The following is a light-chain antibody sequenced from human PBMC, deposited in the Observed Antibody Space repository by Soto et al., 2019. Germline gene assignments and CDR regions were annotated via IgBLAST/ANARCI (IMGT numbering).Light chain of an antibody. V-gene: IGLV2-14*01. CDR2: DVS. Sequence: QSVLTQPASVSGSPGQSITISCTGTSSDVGGYNYVSWYRQYPGKAPRLMIYDVSNRPSGVSNRFSGSKSGNTASLTISGLQAEDEADYWCSSYTSSSTLVFGGGTKLTVL. J-gene: IGLJ2*01. CDR3: SSYTSSSTLV. CDR1: SSDVGGYNY.